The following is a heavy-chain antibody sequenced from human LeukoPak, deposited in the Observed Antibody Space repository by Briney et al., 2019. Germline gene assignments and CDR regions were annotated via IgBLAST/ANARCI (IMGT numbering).Heavy chain of an antibody. CDR3: ARLLDYGDYLNEYFQH. D-gene: IGHD4-17*01. CDR2: INTNTGNP. Sequence: PRASVKVSCKASGYTFTGYYMHWVRQAPGQGLEWMGWINTNTGNPTYAQGFTGRFVFSLGTSVSTAYLQISSLKAEDTAVYYCARLLDYGDYLNEYFQHWGQGTLVTVSS. CDR1: GYTFTGYY. J-gene: IGHJ1*01. V-gene: IGHV7-4-1*02.